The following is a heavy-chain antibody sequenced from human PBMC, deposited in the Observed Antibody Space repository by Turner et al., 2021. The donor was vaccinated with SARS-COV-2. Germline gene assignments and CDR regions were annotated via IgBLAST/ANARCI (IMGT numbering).Heavy chain of an antibody. CDR2: LDPEDGET. J-gene: IGHJ6*02. CDR3: ATGVAVAGTPSEYYYYYGMDV. V-gene: IGHV1-24*01. D-gene: IGHD6-19*01. Sequence: QVQLVQSGAVVKKTGASVKVSCKVSGYRLTELPMLWVRQSPGKGLEWMGGLDPEDGETIYAQKFQGRVTMTEDTSTDTAYMELSSLRSEDTAVYYCATGVAVAGTPSEYYYYYGMDVLGQGTTVTVSS. CDR1: GYRLTELP.